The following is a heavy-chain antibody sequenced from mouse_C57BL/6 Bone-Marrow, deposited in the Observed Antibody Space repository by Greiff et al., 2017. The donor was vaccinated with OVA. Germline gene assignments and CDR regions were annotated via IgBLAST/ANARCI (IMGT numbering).Heavy chain of an antibody. CDR3: AREGGYFDY. Sequence: EVQLQQSGPELVKPGASVKMSCKASGYTFTDYNMHWVKQSHGKSLEWIEYNNPNNGGTSYNQKFKGKSTLTVNKSSSTAYTELRSLTSEDSAVCYCAREGGYFDYWGQGTTLTVSS. J-gene: IGHJ2*01. CDR1: GYTFTDYN. CDR2: NNPNNGGT. V-gene: IGHV1-22*01.